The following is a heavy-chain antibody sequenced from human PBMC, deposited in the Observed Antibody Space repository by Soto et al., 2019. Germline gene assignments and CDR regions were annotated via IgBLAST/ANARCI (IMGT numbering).Heavy chain of an antibody. J-gene: IGHJ4*02. CDR3: TTLAAAGPDY. V-gene: IGHV3-15*01. CDR1: GFTFSNAW. D-gene: IGHD6-13*01. Sequence: EVQLVESGGGLVKPGGSLRLSCAASGFTFSNAWMSWVRQAPGKGLEWVGRIKSKTDGGTTDYAAPVKGRFTIPRDESQNPLYLQMNSLRTEDTAVCYCTTLAAAGPDYWGQGTLVTVSS. CDR2: IKSKTDGGTT.